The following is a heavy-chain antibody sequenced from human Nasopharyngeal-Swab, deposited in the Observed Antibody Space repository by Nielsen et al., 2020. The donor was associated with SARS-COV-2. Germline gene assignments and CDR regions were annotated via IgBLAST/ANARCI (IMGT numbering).Heavy chain of an antibody. V-gene: IGHV3-74*01. CDR1: GFTFSSYW. Sequence: GESLKISCAASGFTFSSYWMHWVRQAPGKGLMWVSRINSDGSSTTYADSVTGRFTISRDNAKNTLYLQMNSLRAEDTAVYYCARAGNGDYVPPDYWGQGTLVTVSS. CDR2: INSDGSST. CDR3: ARAGNGDYVPPDY. J-gene: IGHJ4*02. D-gene: IGHD4-17*01.